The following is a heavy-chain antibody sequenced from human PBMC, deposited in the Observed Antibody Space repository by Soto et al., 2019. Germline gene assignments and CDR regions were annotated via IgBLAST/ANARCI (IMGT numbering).Heavy chain of an antibody. V-gene: IGHV3-23*01. CDR1: GFTFSSYA. D-gene: IGHD2-2*02. J-gene: IGHJ4*02. Sequence: GGSLRLSCAASGFTFSSYAMSWVRQAPGKGLEWVSAISGSGGSTYYADSVKGRFTISRDNSKNTLYLQMNSLRAEDTAVYYCAKVVGVVVPAAISYFDYWGQGTLVTVSS. CDR3: AKVVGVVVPAAISYFDY. CDR2: ISGSGGST.